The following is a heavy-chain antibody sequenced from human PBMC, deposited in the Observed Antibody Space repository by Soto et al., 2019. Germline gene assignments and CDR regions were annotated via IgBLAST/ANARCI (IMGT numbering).Heavy chain of an antibody. J-gene: IGHJ6*02. Sequence: ASVKVSCKASGGTFSSYAISWVRQAPGQGLEWMGGIIPIFGTANYAQKFQGRVTITADESTSTAYMELSSLRSEDAAVYYCARVYSSSWYYYYGMDVWGQGTTVTVSS. V-gene: IGHV1-69*13. CDR1: GGTFSSYA. CDR3: ARVYSSSWYYYYGMDV. CDR2: IIPIFGTA. D-gene: IGHD6-13*01.